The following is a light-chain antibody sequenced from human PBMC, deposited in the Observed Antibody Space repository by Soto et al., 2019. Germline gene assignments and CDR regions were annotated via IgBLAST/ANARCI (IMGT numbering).Light chain of an antibody. Sequence: EIVLTQSPGTLSLSPGERATLSCRASQSVSSSYLAWYQQKPGQAPRLLIYGASSRVTGIPYRFSGSGSGTDFTIPISRLEPEDFAVYYCQQYGSSPYTFGQGTKLEIK. J-gene: IGKJ2*01. V-gene: IGKV3-20*01. CDR1: QSVSSSY. CDR3: QQYGSSPYT. CDR2: GAS.